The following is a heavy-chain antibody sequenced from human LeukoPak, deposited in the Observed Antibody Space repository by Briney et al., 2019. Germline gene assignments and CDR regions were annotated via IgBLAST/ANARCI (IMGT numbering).Heavy chain of an antibody. J-gene: IGHJ4*02. CDR3: AKYGEAADY. CDR1: GFTFSSYA. CDR2: ISYDGSNK. Sequence: GGSLRLSCAASGFTFSSYAMHWVRQAPGKGLEWVAVISYDGSNKYYADSVKGRFTISRDNSKNTLYLQMSSLRAEDTAVYYCAKYGEAADYWGQGTLVTVSS. D-gene: IGHD4/OR15-4a*01. V-gene: IGHV3-30-3*01.